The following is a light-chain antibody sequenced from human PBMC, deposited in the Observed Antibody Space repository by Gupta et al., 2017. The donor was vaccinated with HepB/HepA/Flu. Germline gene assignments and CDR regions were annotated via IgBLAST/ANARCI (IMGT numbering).Light chain of an antibody. CDR2: DVS. Sequence: QSALTQPASVSGSPGQSITISCTATSNDFGDVNYVSWYQQHPGKAPKLFISDVSNRPSGVSNRFSGSKSGNTASLTISGLQAEDEADYYCSSFTYTTTLVVFGGGTRLTVL. J-gene: IGLJ2*01. CDR1: SNDFGDVNY. V-gene: IGLV2-14*03. CDR3: SSFTYTTTLVV.